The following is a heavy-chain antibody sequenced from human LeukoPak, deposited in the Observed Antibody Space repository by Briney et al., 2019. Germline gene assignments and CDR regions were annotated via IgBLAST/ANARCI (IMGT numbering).Heavy chain of an antibody. CDR2: ISYDGSNK. CDR1: GFTFSSYA. CDR3: ARETPRRGETRDGYR. J-gene: IGHJ4*02. V-gene: IGHV3-30-3*01. D-gene: IGHD5-24*01. Sequence: PGRSLRLSCAASGFTFSSYAMHWVRQAPGKGLEWVAVISYDGSNKYYADSVKGRFTISRDNSKNTLYLQMNSLRVEDTAVYYCARETPRRGETRDGYRWGQGTVVTVSS.